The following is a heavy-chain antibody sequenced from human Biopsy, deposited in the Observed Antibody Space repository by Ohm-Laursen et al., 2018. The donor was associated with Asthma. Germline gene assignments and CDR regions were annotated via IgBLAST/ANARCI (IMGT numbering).Heavy chain of an antibody. CDR1: GGSINSGAYY. Sequence: SQTLSLTCAVSGGSINSGAYYWSCVRQPPGKGLEWIGYIYYIGSTYYNPSLKSRVAISLDTSKNQFSLKLSSVTAADTAVYFCARRGGVRRYFDYWGQGTLVTVSS. D-gene: IGHD3-16*01. CDR2: IYYIGST. J-gene: IGHJ4*02. V-gene: IGHV4-30-4*01. CDR3: ARRGGVRRYFDY.